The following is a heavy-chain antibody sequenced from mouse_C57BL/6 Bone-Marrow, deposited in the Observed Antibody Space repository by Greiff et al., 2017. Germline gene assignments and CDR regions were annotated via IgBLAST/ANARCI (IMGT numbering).Heavy chain of an antibody. CDR1: GFTFSSYG. CDR3: ARGDWEEGKRMDY. J-gene: IGHJ4*01. CDR2: ISSCGSYT. D-gene: IGHD4-1*01. Sequence: EVQGVESGGDLVKPGGSLKLSCAASGFTFSSYGMSWVRQTPDKRLEWVATISSCGSYTYYPDSVKGRFTLSRDNAKNTLYLQRSSLKSEDTAMYYCARGDWEEGKRMDYWGQGTSVTVSS. V-gene: IGHV5-6*01.